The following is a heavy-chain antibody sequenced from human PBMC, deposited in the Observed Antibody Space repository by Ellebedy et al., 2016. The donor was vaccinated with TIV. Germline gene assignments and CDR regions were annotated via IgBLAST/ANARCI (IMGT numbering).Heavy chain of an antibody. V-gene: IGHV3-30*02. CDR3: TRETNPPPGALAGTAFDC. Sequence: PGGSLRLSCVASGFTFSTYGMHWVRQAPGKGLEWVAFKRFDGRNEYNGDSVKGRFFISRDMSKNTLYLQMNRLRAEDTAMYYCTRETNPPPGALAGTAFDCWGQGTLVIVSS. D-gene: IGHD6-19*01. J-gene: IGHJ4*02. CDR2: KRFDGRNE. CDR1: GFTFSTYG.